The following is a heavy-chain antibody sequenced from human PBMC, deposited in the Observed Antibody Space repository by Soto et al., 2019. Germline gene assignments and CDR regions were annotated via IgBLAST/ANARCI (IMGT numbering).Heavy chain of an antibody. Sequence: LRLSCAASGFTFSSYAMSWVRQAPGKGLEWVSAISGSGGSTYYADSVKGRFTISRDNSKNTLYLQMNSLRAEDTAVYYCAKAKISLRQLLDYWGQGTLVTVSS. CDR3: AKAKISLRQLLDY. CDR2: ISGSGGST. V-gene: IGHV3-23*01. J-gene: IGHJ4*02. CDR1: GFTFSSYA. D-gene: IGHD4-17*01.